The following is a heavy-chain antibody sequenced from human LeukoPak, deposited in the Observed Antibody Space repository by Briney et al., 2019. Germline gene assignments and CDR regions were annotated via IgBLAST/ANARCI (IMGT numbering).Heavy chain of an antibody. Sequence: SETLSLTCTVSGGSISSGDNYWSWIRQPPGKGLEWIGYIYYSGSTYYNPSLKSRVTISVDTSKNQFSLKLSSVTAADTAVYYCAREASVVPAASRYYFDYWGQGTLVTVSS. J-gene: IGHJ4*02. CDR1: GGSISSGDNY. CDR3: AREASVVPAASRYYFDY. D-gene: IGHD2-2*01. CDR2: IYYSGST. V-gene: IGHV4-30-4*08.